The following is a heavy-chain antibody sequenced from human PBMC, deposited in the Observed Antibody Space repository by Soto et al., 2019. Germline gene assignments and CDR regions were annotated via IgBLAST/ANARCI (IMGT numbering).Heavy chain of an antibody. Sequence: GGSLRLSCAASGFTFDDYAMHWVRQAPGKGLEWVSGISWNSGSIGYADSVKGRFTISRDNAKNSLYLQMNSLRAEDTALYYCEKPFRGVLRDVAFNIGAKGT. CDR2: ISWNSGSI. V-gene: IGHV3-9*01. CDR3: EKPFRGVLRDVAFNI. J-gene: IGHJ3*02. D-gene: IGHD3-16*01. CDR1: GFTFDDYA.